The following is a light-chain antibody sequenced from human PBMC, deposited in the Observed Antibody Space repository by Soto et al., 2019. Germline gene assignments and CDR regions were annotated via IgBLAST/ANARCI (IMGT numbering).Light chain of an antibody. CDR2: DAS. J-gene: IGKJ3*01. V-gene: IGKV1D-13*01. Sequence: AIQLTQSPSSLSASVGDRVTITCRASQGISSALAWYQQKPGKAPKLLIYDASNLETGVPSRFRGSGSGTEFTLTINSLHPEDIATYYCQQYENLPFTFGPGTKVDIK. CDR3: QQYENLPFT. CDR1: QGISSA.